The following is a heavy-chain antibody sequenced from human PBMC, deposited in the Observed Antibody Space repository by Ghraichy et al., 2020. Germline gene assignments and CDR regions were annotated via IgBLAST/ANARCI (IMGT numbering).Heavy chain of an antibody. CDR2: ISGSGGST. CDR1: GFTFSSYA. Sequence: GGSLRLSCAASGFTFSSYAMSWVRQAPGKGLEWVSAISGSGGSTYYADSVKGRFTISRDNSKNTLYLQMNSLRAEDTAVYYCAKGEWELLRGKIDYWGQGTLVTVSS. CDR3: AKGEWELLRGKIDY. D-gene: IGHD1-26*01. J-gene: IGHJ4*02. V-gene: IGHV3-23*01.